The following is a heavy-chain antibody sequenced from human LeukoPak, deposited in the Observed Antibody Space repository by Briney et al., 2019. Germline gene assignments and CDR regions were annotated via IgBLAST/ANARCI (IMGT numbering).Heavy chain of an antibody. Sequence: GGSLRLSCEAPGFRFSTYGMHRVRQAPGKGLEWVAVIWYNGSNKNYADSVKGRFTISRDNSKNTLYLQMNTLRAEDTAVYFCAKEAPPTGDYSIRYYYMDVWGKGTTVTVSS. D-gene: IGHD4-11*01. J-gene: IGHJ6*03. CDR2: IWYNGSNK. CDR3: AKEAPPTGDYSIRYYYMDV. CDR1: GFRFSTYG. V-gene: IGHV3-33*03.